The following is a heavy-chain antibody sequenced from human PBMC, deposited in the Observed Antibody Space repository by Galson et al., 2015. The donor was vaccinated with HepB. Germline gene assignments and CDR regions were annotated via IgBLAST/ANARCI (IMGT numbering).Heavy chain of an antibody. CDR2: IKSKTDGGTR. CDR3: TTPIGSGSSQGY. Sequence: SLRLSCAASGFTFSNAWMSWVRQAPGKGLEWVGRIKSKTDGGTRDYAAPVKGRFTISRDDSENTLYLQMNSLKTEDTAVYYCTTPIGSGSSQGYWGQGTLVTVSS. CDR1: GFTFSNAW. D-gene: IGHD1-26*01. V-gene: IGHV3-15*01. J-gene: IGHJ4*02.